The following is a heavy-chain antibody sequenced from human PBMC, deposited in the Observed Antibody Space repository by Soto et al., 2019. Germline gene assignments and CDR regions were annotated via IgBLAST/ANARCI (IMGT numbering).Heavy chain of an antibody. CDR1: GYSFTSYW. V-gene: IGHV5-51*01. J-gene: IGHJ6*02. Sequence: PGESLKISCKGSGYSFTSYWIGWVRQMPGKGLEWMGIIYPGDSDTRYSPSFQGQVTISADKSISTLYLQMNSLKTEDTAVYYCTTGDTIFLYGMDVWGQGTTVTVSS. D-gene: IGHD3-9*01. CDR3: TTGDTIFLYGMDV. CDR2: IYPGDSDT.